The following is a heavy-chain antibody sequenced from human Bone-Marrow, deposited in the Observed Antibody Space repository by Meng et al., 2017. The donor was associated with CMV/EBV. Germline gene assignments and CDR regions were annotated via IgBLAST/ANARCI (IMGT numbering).Heavy chain of an antibody. CDR2: IKQDGGEK. CDR1: GFTFSAYW. Sequence: GGSLRLSCVASGFTFSAYWMTWVRQAPGKGLEWVANIKQDGGEKYYVDSVKGRFIISRDNAENSLYLQMNTLTVEDTAIYYCARTVGATPFDYWGQGTLVTGSS. D-gene: IGHD1-26*01. CDR3: ARTVGATPFDY. V-gene: IGHV3-7*01. J-gene: IGHJ4*02.